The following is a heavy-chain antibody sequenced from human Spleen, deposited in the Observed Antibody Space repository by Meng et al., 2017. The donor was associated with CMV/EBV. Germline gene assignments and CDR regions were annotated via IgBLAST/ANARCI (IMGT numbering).Heavy chain of an antibody. D-gene: IGHD6-13*01. J-gene: IGHJ4*02. CDR2: ISAYNGHI. CDR3: ASGGGQQLFMDDPFDY. Sequence: ASVKVSCKASGDTFTNLGFNWVRQAPGQGLEWMGWISAYNGHIYYAQKLQGRVTMTTDTSTATAYMELRNLKSDDTAVYYCASGGGQQLFMDDPFDYWGQGTLVTVSS. CDR1: GDTFTNLG. V-gene: IGHV1-18*01.